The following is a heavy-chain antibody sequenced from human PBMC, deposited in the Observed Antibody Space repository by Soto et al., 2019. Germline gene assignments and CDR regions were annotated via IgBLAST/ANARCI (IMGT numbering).Heavy chain of an antibody. Sequence: GGSLRLSCAASGFTFSTYTMNSVRQAPGKGLEWVSPISAGSRSIYYTDSLKGRSTVSRDNSKNSLYLQINSLKADDTAVYYCARSTPGNPFDIWGQGIMVTGSS. J-gene: IGHJ3*02. CDR2: ISAGSRSI. CDR1: GFTFSTYT. CDR3: ARSTPGNPFDI. D-gene: IGHD3-10*01. V-gene: IGHV3-21*01.